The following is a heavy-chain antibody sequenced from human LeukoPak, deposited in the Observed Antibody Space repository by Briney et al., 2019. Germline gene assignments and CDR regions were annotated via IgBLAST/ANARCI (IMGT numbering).Heavy chain of an antibody. CDR3: AREMAGTTSEHKRIDAFDI. CDR1: GFTFSSYW. CDR2: IKQDGSEK. D-gene: IGHD1-1*01. V-gene: IGHV3-7*01. Sequence: GGSLRLSCAASGFTFSSYWMSWVRQAPGKGLEWVANIKQDGSEKNYVDSVKGRFTISRDNAKNSLYLQMNSLRAEDTAVYYCAREMAGTTSEHKRIDAFDIWGQGTMVTVSS. J-gene: IGHJ3*02.